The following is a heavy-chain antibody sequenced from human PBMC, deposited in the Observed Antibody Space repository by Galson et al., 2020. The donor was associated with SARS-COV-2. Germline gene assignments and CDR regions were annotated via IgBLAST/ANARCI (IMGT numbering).Heavy chain of an antibody. CDR1: GGSISSSSYY. J-gene: IGHJ4*02. V-gene: IGHV4-39*01. D-gene: IGHD4-17*01. CDR2: IYYSGST. Sequence: SETLSLTCTVSGGSISSSSYYWGWIRQPPGKGLEWIGSIYYSGSTYYNPSLKSQVTISVDTSKNQFSLKLSSVTAADTAVYYCATTPDYGGNYYVDYWGQGTLVTVSS. CDR3: ATTPDYGGNYYVDY.